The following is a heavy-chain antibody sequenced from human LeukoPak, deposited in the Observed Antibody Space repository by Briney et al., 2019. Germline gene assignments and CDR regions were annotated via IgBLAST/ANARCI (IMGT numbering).Heavy chain of an antibody. V-gene: IGHV3-53*01. J-gene: IGHJ6*02. CDR3: ARDTDYGDYFGGMDV. D-gene: IGHD4-17*01. CDR1: GFTVSDYY. CDR2: VYSGGNT. Sequence: GGSLRLSCAASGFTVSDYYMSWVRQAPGKGLEWVSVVYSGGNTYYADSVKGRFTISRDNSKNTLYLQMNSLRAEDTAVYFCARDTDYGDYFGGMDVWGQGTTVTVSS.